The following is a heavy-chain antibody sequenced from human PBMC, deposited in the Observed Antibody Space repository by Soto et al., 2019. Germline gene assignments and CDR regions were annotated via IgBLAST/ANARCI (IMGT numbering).Heavy chain of an antibody. Sequence: PSETLSLTCTVSGGSISSGDYYWSWIRQPPGKGLEWIGYIYYSGSTNYNPSLKSRVTISVDTSKNQFSLKLSSVTAADTAVYYCARADYYDSSGPLGFQHWGQGTPVTVSS. CDR2: IYYSGST. D-gene: IGHD3-22*01. V-gene: IGHV4-30-4*01. CDR3: ARADYYDSSGPLGFQH. J-gene: IGHJ1*01. CDR1: GGSISSGDYY.